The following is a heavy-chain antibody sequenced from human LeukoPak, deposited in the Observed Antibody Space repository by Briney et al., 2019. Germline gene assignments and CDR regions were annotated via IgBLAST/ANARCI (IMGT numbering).Heavy chain of an antibody. Sequence: ASVKVSCKASGYSFSSYGISWVRQAPGQGLDWMGRISACNGDTNYAQKLQGRVTMTTDTSTTTAYMELSSLRSDDTAVYFCARDQAGGYYGYWGQGSLVTVAS. D-gene: IGHD3-3*01. J-gene: IGHJ4*02. CDR3: ARDQAGGYYGY. CDR1: GYSFSSYG. CDR2: ISACNGDT. V-gene: IGHV1-18*01.